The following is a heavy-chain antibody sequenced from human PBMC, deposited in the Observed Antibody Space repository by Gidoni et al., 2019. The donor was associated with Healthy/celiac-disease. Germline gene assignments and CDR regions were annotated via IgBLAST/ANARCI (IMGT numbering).Heavy chain of an antibody. CDR3: ARDLGDSSGLGAFDI. CDR1: GVTFSDYY. D-gene: IGHD6-19*01. Sequence: QVQLVEAGGGVVKPGGSLRRSCAASGVTFSDYYMSWIRQAPGKGLAWVSYISSSSSYTNYADSVTGRFTISRDNAKNSLYLQMNSLRAEDTAVYYCARDLGDSSGLGAFDIWGQGTMVTVSS. CDR2: ISSSSSYT. V-gene: IGHV3-11*05. J-gene: IGHJ3*02.